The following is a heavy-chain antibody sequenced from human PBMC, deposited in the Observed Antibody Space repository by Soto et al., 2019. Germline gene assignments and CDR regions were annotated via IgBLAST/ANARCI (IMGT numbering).Heavy chain of an antibody. Sequence: EVQLLESGGGLVQPGGSLRLSCAASGFTFSSYAMNWVRQGPGKGLEWVSVISGSGGSTSYADSVKGRFTISRDNSKNTLYLQMSSLRTEDTAVYYCAKGYSSGWYYFDYWGQGTLVTVSS. D-gene: IGHD6-13*01. J-gene: IGHJ4*02. V-gene: IGHV3-23*01. CDR2: ISGSGGST. CDR3: AKGYSSGWYYFDY. CDR1: GFTFSSYA.